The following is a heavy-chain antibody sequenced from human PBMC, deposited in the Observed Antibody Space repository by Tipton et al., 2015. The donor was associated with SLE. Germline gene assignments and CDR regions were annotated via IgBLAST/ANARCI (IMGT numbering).Heavy chain of an antibody. Sequence: TLSLTCNVSGVSISSSYWSWIRQPAGKGLEWIGYISHSGSTYYKPSLKSRLKISLDASANQFSLTLASVTAADTAVYYCARLEASANFYYFDYWGQGTLVTVSS. CDR3: ARLEASANFYYFDY. J-gene: IGHJ4*02. D-gene: IGHD4/OR15-4a*01. CDR1: GVSISSSY. CDR2: ISHSGST. V-gene: IGHV4-59*06.